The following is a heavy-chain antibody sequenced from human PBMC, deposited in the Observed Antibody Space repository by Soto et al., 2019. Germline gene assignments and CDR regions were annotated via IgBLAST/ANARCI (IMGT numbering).Heavy chain of an antibody. CDR2: INIDGSEK. CDR3: AGDGSTSWYSYDYHGMDV. D-gene: IGHD5-18*01. CDR1: GFTFRTYW. Sequence: EVQLVESGGGLVQPGGSLRLSCAASGFTFRTYWLSWVRQVPGKGLEWVANINIDGSEKNYVDSVKGRFTIARDNARNSLYLKMSSLRAEDTALYYCAGDGSTSWYSYDYHGMDVWGQGTTVTVSS. V-gene: IGHV3-7*05. J-gene: IGHJ6*02.